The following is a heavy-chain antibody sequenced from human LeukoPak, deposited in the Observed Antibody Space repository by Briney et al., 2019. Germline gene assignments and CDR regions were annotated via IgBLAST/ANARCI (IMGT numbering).Heavy chain of an antibody. V-gene: IGHV3-23*01. CDR1: GFTFSSYA. CDR3: AKSQHNTWYLLDY. CDR2: ISGGGVST. Sequence: PGGSLRLSCVASGFTFSSYAMSWVRQAPGKGLEWVSGISGGGVSTYYADSVKGRFTISRDNSKHTLYLQMNSLRAEDTAVFYCAKSQHNTWYLLDYWGQGTQVTVSS. J-gene: IGHJ4*02. D-gene: IGHD6-13*01.